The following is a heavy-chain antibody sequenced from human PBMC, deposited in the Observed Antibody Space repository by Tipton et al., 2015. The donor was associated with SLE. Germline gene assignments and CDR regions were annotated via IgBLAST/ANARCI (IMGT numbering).Heavy chain of an antibody. CDR3: ARGWSGYMDV. V-gene: IGHV4-61*02. D-gene: IGHD3-3*01. Sequence: GASISSDSYYWTWIRQPAGKGLEWIGRIFPTGITDYNPSLKSRVSISVDTSKNHFSLKLNSVTAADTAVYYCARGWSGYMDVWGKGTTVSVPS. J-gene: IGHJ6*03. CDR2: IFPTGIT. CDR1: GASISSDSYY.